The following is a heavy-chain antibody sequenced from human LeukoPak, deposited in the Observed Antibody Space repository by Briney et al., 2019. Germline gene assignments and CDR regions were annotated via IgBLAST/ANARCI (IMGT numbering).Heavy chain of an antibody. CDR1: GDSVSSNTPA. D-gene: IGHD6-13*01. V-gene: IGHV6-1*01. CDR3: ARQQRGAFDY. J-gene: IGHJ4*02. Sequence: SQTLSVTCAISGDSVSSNTPAWNWIRQSPSRGLEWLGRTYYRSKWYNDYAVSVRSRITINPDTAKDQFSLQLNSVTPEDTAVYYCARQQRGAFDYWGQGTLVTVSS. CDR2: TYYRSKWYN.